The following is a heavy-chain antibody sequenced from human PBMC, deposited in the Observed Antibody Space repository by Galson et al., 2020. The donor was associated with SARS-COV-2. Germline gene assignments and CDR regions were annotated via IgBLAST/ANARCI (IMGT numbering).Heavy chain of an antibody. V-gene: IGHV3-9*01. D-gene: IGHD1-26*01. CDR2: ISWNSGSI. CDR1: GFTFDDYA. CDR3: AKDRASGIDGRGLNFDY. Sequence: GGSLRLCCAASGFTFDDYAMHWVRQAPGKGLEWVSGISWNSGSIGYADSVKGRFTISRDNAKNSLYLQMNSLRAEDTALYYCAKDRASGIDGRGLNFDYWGQGTLVTVSS. J-gene: IGHJ4*02.